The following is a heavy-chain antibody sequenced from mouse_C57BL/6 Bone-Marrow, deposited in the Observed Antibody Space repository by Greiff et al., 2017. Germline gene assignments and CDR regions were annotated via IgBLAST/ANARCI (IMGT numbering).Heavy chain of an antibody. V-gene: IGHV5-17*01. D-gene: IGHD2-2*01. J-gene: IGHJ4*01. CDR1: GFTFSDYG. CDR3: ASGYHYAMDY. Sequence: EVMLVASGGGLVKPGGSLKLSCAASGFTFSDYGMHWVRQAPEKGLEWVAYISSGSSTIYYADTVKGRFTISRDNAKNTLFLQMTSLRSEDTAMYYCASGYHYAMDYWGQGTSVTVSS. CDR2: ISSGSSTI.